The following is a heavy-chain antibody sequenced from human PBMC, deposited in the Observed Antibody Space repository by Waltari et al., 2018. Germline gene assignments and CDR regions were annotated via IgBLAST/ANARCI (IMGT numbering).Heavy chain of an antibody. J-gene: IGHJ4*02. D-gene: IGHD6-13*01. CDR1: GDAIGLYR. CDR2: VFASGST. V-gene: IGHV4-4*07. CDR3: AREGIADRDSIFDV. Sequence: QVRLEESGPRLVKPSGTLSLTCSVTGDAIGLYRWTWIRQSAVQGLEWIGRVFASGSTNFNPSLRGRVTMLVDKSKIQFSLEMTSMTAADTATYYCAREGIADRDSIFDVWGQGILVTVSS.